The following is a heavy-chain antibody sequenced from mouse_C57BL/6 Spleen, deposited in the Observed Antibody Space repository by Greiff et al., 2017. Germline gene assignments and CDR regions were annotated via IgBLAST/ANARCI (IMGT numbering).Heavy chain of an antibody. D-gene: IGHD1-1*01. CDR2: INPNNGGT. Sequence: VQLQQSGPELVKPGASVKISCKASGYTFTDYYMNWVKQSHGKSLEWIGDINPNNGGTSYNQKFKGKATLTVDKSSSTAYMELRSLTSEDSAVYYCARDATTVVARGYFDVWGTGTTVTVAS. CDR3: ARDATTVVARGYFDV. V-gene: IGHV1-26*01. J-gene: IGHJ1*03. CDR1: GYTFTDYY.